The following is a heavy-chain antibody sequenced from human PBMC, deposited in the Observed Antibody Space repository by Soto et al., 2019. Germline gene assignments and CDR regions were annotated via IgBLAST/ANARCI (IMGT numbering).Heavy chain of an antibody. CDR2: IRSKANSYAT. D-gene: IGHD3-22*01. V-gene: IGHV3-73*01. J-gene: IGHJ4*02. Sequence: GGSLRLSCAASGFTFSGSAMHWVRQASGKGLEWVGRIRSKANSYATAYAASVKGRFTISRDDSKNTAYLQMNSLKTGDTAVYYCTSFITYFDYWGQGTLVTVSS. CDR3: TSFITYFDY. CDR1: GFTFSGSA.